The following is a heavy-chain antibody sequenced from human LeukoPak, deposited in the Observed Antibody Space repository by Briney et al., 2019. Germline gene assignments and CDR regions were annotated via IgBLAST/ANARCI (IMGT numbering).Heavy chain of an antibody. Sequence: GASVKVSCKASGYTFTSYGISWVRQAPGQGLEWMGWISAYNGNTNYAQKLQGRVTMTTDTSTSTAYMELRSLRSDDTAVYYCARGVLWFGELSEFDPWGQGTLVTVSS. CDR2: ISAYNGNT. J-gene: IGHJ5*02. D-gene: IGHD3-10*01. V-gene: IGHV1-18*01. CDR1: GYTFTSYG. CDR3: ARGVLWFGELSEFDP.